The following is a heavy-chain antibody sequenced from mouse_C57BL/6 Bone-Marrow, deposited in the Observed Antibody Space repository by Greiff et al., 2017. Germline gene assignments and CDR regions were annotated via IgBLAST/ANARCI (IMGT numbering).Heavy chain of an antibody. Sequence: QVQLQRSGPELVKPGASVKISCKASGYAFSSSWMNWVKQRPGKGLEWIGRIYPGDGDTNYNGKFKGKATLTADKSSSTAYMQLSSLTSEDSAVYFCARNYYGSRYFDVWGTGTTVTVSS. J-gene: IGHJ1*03. V-gene: IGHV1-82*01. CDR1: GYAFSSSW. D-gene: IGHD1-1*01. CDR3: ARNYYGSRYFDV. CDR2: IYPGDGDT.